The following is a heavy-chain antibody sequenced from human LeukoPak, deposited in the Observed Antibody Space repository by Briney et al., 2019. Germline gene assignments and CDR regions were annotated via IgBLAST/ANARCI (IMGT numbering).Heavy chain of an antibody. CDR1: GGSISSYY. CDR2: IYYSGST. CDR3: ARGIPDYYDSSGYYCSLFDY. Sequence: ASETLSLTCTVSGGSISSYYWSWIRQPPGKGLEWIGYIYYSGSTNYNPSLKSRVTISVDTSKNQVSLKLSSVTAADTAVYYCARGIPDYYDSSGYYCSLFDYWGQGTLVTVSS. V-gene: IGHV4-59*01. J-gene: IGHJ4*02. D-gene: IGHD3-22*01.